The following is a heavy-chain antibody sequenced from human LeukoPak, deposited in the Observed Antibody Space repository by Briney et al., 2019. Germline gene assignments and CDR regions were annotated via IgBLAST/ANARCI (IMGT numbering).Heavy chain of an antibody. D-gene: IGHD2-2*01. CDR1: GFTFSSYE. CDR2: ISSSGSTI. V-gene: IGHV3-48*03. CDR3: ARERDCSSTSCYYYYGMDV. J-gene: IGHJ6*02. Sequence: GGSLRLSCAASGFTFSSYEMNWVRQAPGKGLEWVSYISSSGSTIYYTDSVKGRFTISRDNAKNSLYLQMNSLRAEDTAVYYCARERDCSSTSCYYYYGMDVWGQGTTVTVSS.